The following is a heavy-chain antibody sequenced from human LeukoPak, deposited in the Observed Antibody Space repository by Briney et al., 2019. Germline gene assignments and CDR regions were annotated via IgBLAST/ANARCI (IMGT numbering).Heavy chain of an antibody. CDR1: GFTFSSYS. CDR2: INNGGDST. CDR3: AQQLGYCSGGNCYFTY. Sequence: GGSLRLSCAASGFTFSSYSMNWVRQAPGKGLEWVSAINNGGDSTYYADSVKGRFTISRDNSKDTLYLQMNSLRAEDTAVYYCAQQLGYCSGGNCYFTYWGQGTLVTVSS. D-gene: IGHD2-15*01. V-gene: IGHV3-23*01. J-gene: IGHJ1*01.